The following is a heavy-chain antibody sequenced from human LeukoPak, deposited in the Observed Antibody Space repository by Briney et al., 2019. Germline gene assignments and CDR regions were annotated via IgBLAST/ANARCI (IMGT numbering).Heavy chain of an antibody. CDR3: AKDLLVGYSSSWSTPQNYYYYGMDV. V-gene: IGHV3-30*18. J-gene: IGHJ6*02. Sequence: AGGSLRLSCAASGFTFSSYGMPWVRQAPGKGLEWVAVISYDGSNKYYADSVKGRFTISRDNSKNTLYLQMNSLRAEDTAVYYRAKDLLVGYSSSWSTPQNYYYYGMDVWGQGTTVTVSS. D-gene: IGHD6-13*01. CDR2: ISYDGSNK. CDR1: GFTFSSYG.